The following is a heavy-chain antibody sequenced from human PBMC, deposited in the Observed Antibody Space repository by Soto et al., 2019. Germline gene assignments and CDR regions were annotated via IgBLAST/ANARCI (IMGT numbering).Heavy chain of an antibody. V-gene: IGHV4-39*01. CDR2: IYYSGST. D-gene: IGHD1-26*01. CDR3: ARLGEKWELPAH. J-gene: IGHJ4*02. CDR1: GGSISSSSYY. Sequence: SETLSLTCTVSGGSISSSSYYWGWIRQPPGKGLEWIGSIYYSGSTYYNPSLKSRITMSVDTSKNQFSLKLSSVTAADTAVYYCARLGEKWELPAHWGQGTLVTVS.